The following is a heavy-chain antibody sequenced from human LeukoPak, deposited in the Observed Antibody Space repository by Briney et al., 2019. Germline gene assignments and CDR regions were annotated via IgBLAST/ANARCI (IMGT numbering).Heavy chain of an antibody. J-gene: IGHJ5*02. CDR2: IYHSGST. Sequence: SETLSLTCTVSGYSISSGYYWGWIRQPPGKGLEWIGSIYHSGSTYYNPSLKSRVTISVDTSKNQFSLKLSSVTAADTAVYYCARDRCSSTSCLMRWFDPWGQGTLVTVSS. CDR3: ARDRCSSTSCLMRWFDP. D-gene: IGHD2-2*01. CDR1: GYSISSGYY. V-gene: IGHV4-38-2*02.